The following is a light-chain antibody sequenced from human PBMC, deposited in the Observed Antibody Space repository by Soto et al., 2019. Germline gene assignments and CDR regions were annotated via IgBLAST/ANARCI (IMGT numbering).Light chain of an antibody. CDR1: NSDLGTYNL. CDR2: EVT. J-gene: IGLJ1*01. CDR3: CSYVGSDIFYV. Sequence: QSVLTQPASVSGSPGQSITISCTGTNSDLGTYNLVSWYQQLPGKAPKTIIYEVTKRPSGVSKRFSGSKSGNTASLTISGLQAEDEADYYCCSYVGSDIFYVFGNGTKVT. V-gene: IGLV2-23*02.